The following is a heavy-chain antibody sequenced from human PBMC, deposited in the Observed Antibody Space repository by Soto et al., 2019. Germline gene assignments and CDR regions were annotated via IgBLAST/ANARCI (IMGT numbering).Heavy chain of an antibody. Sequence: ASVKVSCKXSGYTFTSYGISWVRQAPGQGLEWMGCISAYNGNTNYAQKLQGRVTMTTDTSKSTVYMELRSLRSDDTAVYYCARGTSHRPTVAQQNYGMDGWGQGTTVTVSS. V-gene: IGHV1-18*04. D-gene: IGHD4-17*01. CDR2: ISAYNGNT. CDR1: GYTFTSYG. CDR3: ARGTSHRPTVAQQNYGMDG. J-gene: IGHJ6*02.